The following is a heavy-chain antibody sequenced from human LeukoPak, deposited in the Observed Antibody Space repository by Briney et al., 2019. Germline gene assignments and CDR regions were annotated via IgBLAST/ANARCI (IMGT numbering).Heavy chain of an antibody. D-gene: IGHD1-1*01. Sequence: ASVKVPCKASGYTFTDYYMHWVRHAPGQGLEWMGWINPNSGGTNYAQKVQGRVTMTRETSISTAYMELSRLTYDDTAVYYCARDPSWNGYYYYYMDVWGKGTTVTVSS. CDR2: INPNSGGT. CDR1: GYTFTDYY. V-gene: IGHV1-2*02. J-gene: IGHJ6*03. CDR3: ARDPSWNGYYYYYMDV.